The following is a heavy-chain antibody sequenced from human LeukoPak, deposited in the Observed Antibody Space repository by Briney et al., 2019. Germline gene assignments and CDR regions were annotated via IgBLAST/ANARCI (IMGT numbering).Heavy chain of an antibody. Sequence: SETLSLTCAVYGGSLSGYYWSWIRQPPGKGLEWIGEINHSGSTNYNPSLKSRVTISVDTSKNQFSLKLSSVTAADTAVYYCARNYYGSGSYPYWGQGTLVTVSS. J-gene: IGHJ4*02. CDR2: INHSGST. V-gene: IGHV4-34*01. CDR1: GGSLSGYY. CDR3: ARNYYGSGSYPY. D-gene: IGHD3-10*01.